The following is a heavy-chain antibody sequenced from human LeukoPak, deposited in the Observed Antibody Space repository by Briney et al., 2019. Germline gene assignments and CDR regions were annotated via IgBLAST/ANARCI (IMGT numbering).Heavy chain of an antibody. CDR3: ARGIAARNFDY. Sequence: GASVKVSCKASEYTFTDYYIHWVRQAPGQGLEWMGIINPSGGSTSYAQKFQGRVTMTRDTSTSTVYMELSSLRSEDTAVYYCARGIAARNFDYWGQGTLVTVSS. CDR1: EYTFTDYY. V-gene: IGHV1-46*01. CDR2: INPSGGST. D-gene: IGHD6-6*01. J-gene: IGHJ4*02.